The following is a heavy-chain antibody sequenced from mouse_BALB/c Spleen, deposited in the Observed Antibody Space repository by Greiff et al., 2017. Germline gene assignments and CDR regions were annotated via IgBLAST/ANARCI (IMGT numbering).Heavy chain of an antibody. V-gene: IGHV5-9-4*01. CDR3: ARVLLRSYWYFDV. D-gene: IGHD1-1*01. J-gene: IGHJ1*01. CDR1: GFTFSSYA. CDR2: ISSGGSYT. Sequence: EVQVVESGGGLVKPGGSLKLSCAASGFTFSSYAMSWVRQSPEKRLEWVAEISSGGSYTYYPDTVTGRFTISRDNAKNTLYLEMSSLRSEDTAMYYCARVLLRSYWYFDVWGAGTTVTVSS.